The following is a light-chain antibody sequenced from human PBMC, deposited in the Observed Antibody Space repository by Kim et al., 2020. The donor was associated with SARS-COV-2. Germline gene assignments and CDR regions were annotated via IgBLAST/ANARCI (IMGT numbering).Light chain of an antibody. J-gene: IGLJ1*01. CDR2: DVS. CDR1: SSDVGGYNY. Sequence: QSALTQPASVSGSPGQSITISCTGTSSDVGGYNYVSWYQQHPGKAPKLMIYDVSKRPSGVSNRFSGSKSGNTASLTISGLQAEDEAEYYCSSYTSSSTDVFGTGTKV. CDR3: SSYTSSSTDV. V-gene: IGLV2-14*01.